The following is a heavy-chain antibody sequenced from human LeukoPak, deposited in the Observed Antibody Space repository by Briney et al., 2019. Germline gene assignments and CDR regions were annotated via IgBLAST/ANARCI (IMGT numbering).Heavy chain of an antibody. CDR3: ARDSLPHYYTSGSQNPADY. CDR2: INLSGGST. CDR1: GYTLTSYR. D-gene: IGHD3-10*01. J-gene: IGHJ4*02. V-gene: IGHV1-46*01. Sequence: ASVKVSCKASGYTLTSYRIQWVRQAPGQGLEWMGVINLSGGSTSYTQKFQGRVTMTRDTSTSTVYMELSSVTSEDTAVYYCARDSLPHYYTSGSQNPADYWGQGTLVTVSS.